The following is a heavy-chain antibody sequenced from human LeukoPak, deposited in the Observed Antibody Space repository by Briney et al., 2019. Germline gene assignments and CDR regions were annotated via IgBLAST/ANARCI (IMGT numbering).Heavy chain of an antibody. J-gene: IGHJ3*02. CDR3: AKVEYDSSGYYYAGAFDI. V-gene: IGHV3-23*01. D-gene: IGHD3-22*01. Sequence: PGGSLRLSCAASGFTFSSYAMSWVRQAPGKGLEWVSAISGSGGSTYYADSVKGRFTISRDNSKNTLYLQMNSLRAEGTAVYYCAKVEYDSSGYYYAGAFDIWGQGTMVTVSS. CDR1: GFTFSSYA. CDR2: ISGSGGST.